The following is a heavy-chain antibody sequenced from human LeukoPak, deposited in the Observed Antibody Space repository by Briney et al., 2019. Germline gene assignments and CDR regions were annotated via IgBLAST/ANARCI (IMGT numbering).Heavy chain of an antibody. CDR1: GYSFTSYW. D-gene: IGHD3-3*01. CDR3: ARGFGSYTIFGVVIKEAPQSKWFDP. J-gene: IGHJ5*02. V-gene: IGHV5-51*01. Sequence: GESLKISCKGSGYSFTSYWIGWVRQMPGKGLEWMGIIYPGDSDTRYSPSFQGQVTISADKSISTAYLQWSSLKASDTAMYYCARGFGSYTIFGVVIKEAPQSKWFDPWGQGTLVTVSS. CDR2: IYPGDSDT.